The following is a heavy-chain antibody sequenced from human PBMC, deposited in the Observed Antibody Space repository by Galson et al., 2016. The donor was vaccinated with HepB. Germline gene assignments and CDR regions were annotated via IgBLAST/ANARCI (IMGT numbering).Heavy chain of an antibody. CDR2: MKEDGSEI. Sequence: SLRLSCADSGFTFSNYWMSWVRQAPGKGLEGVANMKEDGSEIHYLDSVKGRFTISRDNAKNLLYLQMNSLRAEDTGLYYWAREKRRTASAFDMWGQGTMVIVSS. J-gene: IGHJ3*02. D-gene: IGHD2-21*02. V-gene: IGHV3-7*04. CDR3: AREKRRTASAFDM. CDR1: GFTFSNYW.